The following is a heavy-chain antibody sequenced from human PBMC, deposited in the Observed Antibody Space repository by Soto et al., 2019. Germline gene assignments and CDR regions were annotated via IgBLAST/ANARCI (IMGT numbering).Heavy chain of an antibody. J-gene: IGHJ6*02. D-gene: IGHD5-12*01. CDR3: ARALREGGYDWWYYYYGMDV. V-gene: IGHV1-2*04. Sequence: ASVKVSCKASGYTFTGYYMHWVRQAPGQGLEWMGWINPNSGGTNYAQKFQGWVTMARDTSISTAYMELSRLRSDDTAVYYCARALREGGYDWWYYYYGMDVWGQGTTVTVSS. CDR1: GYTFTGYY. CDR2: INPNSGGT.